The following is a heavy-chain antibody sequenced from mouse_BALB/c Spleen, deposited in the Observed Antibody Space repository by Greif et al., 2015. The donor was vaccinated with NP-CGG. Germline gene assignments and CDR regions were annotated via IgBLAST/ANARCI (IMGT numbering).Heavy chain of an antibody. CDR3: ARSNGNYEAWFAY. D-gene: IGHD2-1*01. V-gene: IGHV1-69*02. CDR1: GYTFTSYW. J-gene: IGHJ3*01. CDR2: IDPSDSYT. Sequence: QVQLQQSGAELVKPGASVKLSCKASGYTFTSYWMHWVKQRPGQGLEWIGEIDPSDSYTNYNQKFKGKATLTVDKSSSTAYMQLSSLTSEDSAVYYCARSNGNYEAWFAYWGQGTLVTVSA.